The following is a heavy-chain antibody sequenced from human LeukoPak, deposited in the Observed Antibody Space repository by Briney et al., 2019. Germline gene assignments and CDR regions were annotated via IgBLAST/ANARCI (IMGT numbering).Heavy chain of an antibody. D-gene: IGHD3-22*01. Sequence: SVKVSCKASGGTFSSYAISWVRQAPGQGLELMGGIIPIFGTANYAQKFQGRVTITTDESTSTAYMELSSLRSEDTAVYYCARAAYYYDSSGYYQTGYLDYWGQGTLVTVSS. CDR2: IIPIFGTA. V-gene: IGHV1-69*05. CDR1: GGTFSSYA. CDR3: ARAAYYYDSSGYYQTGYLDY. J-gene: IGHJ4*02.